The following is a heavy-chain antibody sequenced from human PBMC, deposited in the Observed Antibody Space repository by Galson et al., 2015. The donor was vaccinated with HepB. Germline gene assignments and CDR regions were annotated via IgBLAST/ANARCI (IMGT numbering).Heavy chain of an antibody. Sequence: SLRLSCATSGFTFSDSFMSWIRQAPGKGLEWVSLINPSGSYAKYADSVKGRFTISRDNAENSVYLQMNSLRAEDTAIYYCAREYYANPDHWGQGTQVTVSS. CDR1: GFTFSDSF. J-gene: IGHJ5*02. D-gene: IGHD3-16*01. CDR2: INPSGSYA. CDR3: AREYYANPDH. V-gene: IGHV3-11*06.